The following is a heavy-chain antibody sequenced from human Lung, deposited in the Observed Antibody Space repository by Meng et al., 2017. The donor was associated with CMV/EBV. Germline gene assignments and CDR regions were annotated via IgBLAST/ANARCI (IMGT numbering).Heavy chain of an antibody. CDR1: GYTFTGYY. D-gene: IGHD2-2*02. J-gene: IGHJ4*02. CDR2: INPNSGGT. V-gene: IGHV1-2*02. CDR3: ARGYCSSTSCYTWMDY. Sequence: ALXXVSXKASGYTFTGYYMHWVRQAPGQGLEWMGWINPNSGGTNYAQKFQGRVTMTRDTSISTAYMELSRLRSDDTAVYYCARGYCSSTSCYTWMDYWGQGXLVTVSS.